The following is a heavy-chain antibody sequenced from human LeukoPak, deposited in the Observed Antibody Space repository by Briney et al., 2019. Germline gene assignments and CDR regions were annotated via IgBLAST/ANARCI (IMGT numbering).Heavy chain of an antibody. CDR3: ARDVRGGSDEQADY. J-gene: IGHJ4*02. D-gene: IGHD1-26*01. V-gene: IGHV3-30*04. Sequence: GRSLRLSCAASGFTFSRYAMYWVRQAPGKGLEWVAVKSYDGRDEFYADSVKGRFTISRDNSKNTLYLQMNSLRPEDTAVYYCARDVRGGSDEQADYWGQGTLVIVSS. CDR2: KSYDGRDE. CDR1: GFTFSRYA.